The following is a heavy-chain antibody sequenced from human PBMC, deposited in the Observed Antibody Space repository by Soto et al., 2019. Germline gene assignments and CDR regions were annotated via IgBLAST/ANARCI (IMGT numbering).Heavy chain of an antibody. Sequence: EVQLVESGGGLVQPGGSLRLSCAASGFTLRGYWMHWVRQAPGKGLVWVSRINSDGSSTSYADSVKGRFTISRDNAKNTLYLQMNSLRAEDTVVYYCAKDGRLGQFDYWGQGTLVTAPS. CDR1: GFTLRGYW. V-gene: IGHV3-74*01. D-gene: IGHD1-1*01. CDR3: AKDGRLGQFDY. J-gene: IGHJ4*02. CDR2: INSDGSST.